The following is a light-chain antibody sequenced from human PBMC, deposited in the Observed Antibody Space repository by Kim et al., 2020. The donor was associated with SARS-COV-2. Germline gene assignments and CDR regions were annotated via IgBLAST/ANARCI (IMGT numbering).Light chain of an antibody. J-gene: IGLJ2*01. CDR3: CSYAGSYTV. V-gene: IGLV2-11*01. Sequence: QSALTQPRSVSGSPGQSVTISCTGTSSDVGGYNYVSWYQQHPGKAPKLTIYDVSKRPSGVPDRFSGSKSGNTASLTISGLQAEDEADYYCCSYAGSYTVFGGGTQLTVL. CDR1: SSDVGGYNY. CDR2: DVS.